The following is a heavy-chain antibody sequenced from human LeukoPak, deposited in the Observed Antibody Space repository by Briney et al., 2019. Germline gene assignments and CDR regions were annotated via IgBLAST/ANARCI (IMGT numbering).Heavy chain of an antibody. V-gene: IGHV1-2*02. CDR1: GYTFTGYY. D-gene: IGHD6-19*01. CDR3: ARDGVSGYSSGCDY. CDR2: INPNSGGT. Sequence: GPVKVSCKASGYTFTGYYMHWVRQAPGQGLEWMGWINPNSGGTNYAQKFQGRVTMTRDTSTSTVYMELSSLRSEDTAVYYCARDGVSGYSSGCDYWGQGTLVTVSS. J-gene: IGHJ4*02.